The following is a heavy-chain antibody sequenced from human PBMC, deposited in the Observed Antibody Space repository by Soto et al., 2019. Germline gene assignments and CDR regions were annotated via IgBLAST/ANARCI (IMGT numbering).Heavy chain of an antibody. CDR1: GYTFTSYY. D-gene: IGHD2-15*01. Sequence: GASVKVSCKASGYTFTSYYMHWVRQAPGQGLEWMGIINPGGGSTSYAQKFQGRVTITRDTSASTAYMELSSLRSEDTAVYYCARGPGGPDGPGDYWGQGTLVTVSS. CDR2: INPGGGST. CDR3: ARGPGGPDGPGDY. V-gene: IGHV1-46*01. J-gene: IGHJ4*02.